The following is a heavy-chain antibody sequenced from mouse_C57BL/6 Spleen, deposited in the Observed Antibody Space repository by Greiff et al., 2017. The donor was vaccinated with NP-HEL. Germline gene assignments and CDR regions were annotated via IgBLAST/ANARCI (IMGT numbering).Heavy chain of an antibody. CDR1: GYAFSSYW. CDR3: ARGRTGMVWFDY. CDR2: IYPGDGDT. D-gene: IGHD4-1*01. V-gene: IGHV1-80*01. J-gene: IGHJ2*01. Sequence: QVQLQQSGAELVKPGASVKISCTASGYAFSSYWMNWVKQRPGKGLEWIGQIYPGDGDTNYNGKFKGKATLTADKSSSTAYMQLSSLTSEDSAVYFCARGRTGMVWFDYWGQGTTLTVSS.